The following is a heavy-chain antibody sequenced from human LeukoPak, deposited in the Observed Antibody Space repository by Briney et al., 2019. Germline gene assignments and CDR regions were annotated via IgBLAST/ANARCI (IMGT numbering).Heavy chain of an antibody. CDR1: GYTFTIYA. J-gene: IGHJ6*02. CDR2: INAGNGNT. D-gene: IGHD2-15*01. V-gene: IGHV1-3*01. CDR3: ARDLCSGGSCYWDYYYGMDV. Sequence: ASVTVSFTSSGYTFTIYAMHWVRQAPGQRLEWMGWINAGNGNTKYSQKFQGRVTITRDTSASTAYMELSSLRSEDTAVYYCARDLCSGGSCYWDYYYGMDVWGQGTTVTVSS.